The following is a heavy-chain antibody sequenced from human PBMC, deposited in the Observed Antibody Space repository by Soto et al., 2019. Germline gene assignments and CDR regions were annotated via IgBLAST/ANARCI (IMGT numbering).Heavy chain of an antibody. CDR2: INAGNGNT. J-gene: IGHJ6*02. CDR3: ARCSGYEFIYYYYGMDA. D-gene: IGHD5-12*01. CDR1: GYTFTSYA. Sequence: ASVKVSCKASGYTFTSYAMHWVRQAPGQRLEWMGWINAGNGNTKYSQKFQGRVTITRDTSASTAYMELSSLRSEDTAVYYCARCSGYEFIYYYYGMDAWGQGTTVTVSS. V-gene: IGHV1-3*01.